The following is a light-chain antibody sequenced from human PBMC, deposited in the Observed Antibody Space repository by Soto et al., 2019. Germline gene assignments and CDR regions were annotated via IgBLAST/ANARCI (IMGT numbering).Light chain of an antibody. CDR1: KNDIGVYDF. CDR2: EVV. CDR3: KSYAGSNTYV. Sequence: QSVLAQPPPASGSPGQSVTISCTGTKNDIGVYDFVSWYQHHPGKAPRLIIYEVVQRPSGVPDRFSGSKSGNTASLTVSGLQAADEADYFCKSYAGSNTYVFGSGTKVT. V-gene: IGLV2-8*01. J-gene: IGLJ1*01.